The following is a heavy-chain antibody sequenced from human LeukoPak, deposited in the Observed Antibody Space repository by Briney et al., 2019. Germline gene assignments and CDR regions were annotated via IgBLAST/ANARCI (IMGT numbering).Heavy chain of an antibody. J-gene: IGHJ5*02. CDR3: ARVRWFGEGGERNWFDP. D-gene: IGHD3-10*01. CDR1: GYTFTGYY. Sequence: GASVKVSCKASGYTFTGYYMHWVRQAPGQGLEWMGWINPNSGGTNYAQKFQGRVTMTRDTSISTAYMELSRLRSDDTAVYDCARVRWFGEGGERNWFDPWGQGTLVTVSS. CDR2: INPNSGGT. V-gene: IGHV1-2*02.